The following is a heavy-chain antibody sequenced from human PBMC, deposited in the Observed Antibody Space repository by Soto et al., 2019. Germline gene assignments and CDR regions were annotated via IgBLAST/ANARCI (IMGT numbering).Heavy chain of an antibody. CDR2: ISWNSDNI. D-gene: IGHD2-15*01. CDR1: GLTLEDYA. Sequence: EVQLVESGGGLAQPGRSLRLSCVASGLTLEDYAMHWVRQAPGKGLEWVSGISWNSDNIDYADSVKGRFTISRDNARNSLYLHMNSLRVEDTTLYYCTKAAVPSGIRWLDPWGQGTLVTVSS. J-gene: IGHJ5*02. CDR3: TKAAVPSGIRWLDP. V-gene: IGHV3-9*01.